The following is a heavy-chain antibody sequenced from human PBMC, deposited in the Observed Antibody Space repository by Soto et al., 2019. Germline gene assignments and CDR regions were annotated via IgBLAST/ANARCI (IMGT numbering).Heavy chain of an antibody. Sequence: ASVKVSCKASGYTFTSYGISWVRQAPGQGLEWMGWISAYNGNTNYAQKLQGRVTMTTDTSTSTAYMELRSLRSDDTAVYYCARDGGLLRYFDSFPLHSDYYYGLDVWGQGTTVTVSS. J-gene: IGHJ6*02. D-gene: IGHD3-9*01. CDR1: GYTFTSYG. CDR3: ARDGGLLRYFDSFPLHSDYYYGLDV. CDR2: ISAYNGNT. V-gene: IGHV1-18*01.